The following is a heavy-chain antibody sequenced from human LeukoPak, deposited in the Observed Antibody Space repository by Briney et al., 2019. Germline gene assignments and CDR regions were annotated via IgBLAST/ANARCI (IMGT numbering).Heavy chain of an antibody. Sequence: SETLSLTCAVYGGSFSGYYWSWIRQPPGKGLEWIGEINHSGSTNYNPSLKSRVTISVDTSKNQFSLKLSSVTAADTAVYYCARFVLPPPSPSYYYWDVWGKGTTLTVSS. J-gene: IGHJ6*03. CDR3: ARFVLPPPSPSYYYWDV. CDR2: INHSGST. CDR1: GGSFSGYY. D-gene: IGHD3-10*02. V-gene: IGHV4-34*01.